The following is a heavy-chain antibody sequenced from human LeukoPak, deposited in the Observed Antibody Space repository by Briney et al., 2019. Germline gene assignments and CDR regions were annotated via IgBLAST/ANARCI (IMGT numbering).Heavy chain of an antibody. CDR2: FDPEDDEI. V-gene: IGHV1-24*01. J-gene: IGHJ4*02. D-gene: IGHD2/OR15-2a*01. CDR3: ATEATYFLY. CDR1: GYTLTQLS. Sequence: ASVKVSCKVSGYTLTQLSIHWVRQAPGKGLEWMGGFDPEDDEIIYAQKFQGRITVTEDTSTNTAYMELSSLTSEDTAMCYCATEATYFLYWGQGSLVTVFS.